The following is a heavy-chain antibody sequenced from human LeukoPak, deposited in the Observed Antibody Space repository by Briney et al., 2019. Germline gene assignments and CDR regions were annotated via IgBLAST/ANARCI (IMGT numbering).Heavy chain of an antibody. CDR3: ARDQGGGIDY. CDR1: GGSISSGLYS. CDR2: IYHTGST. V-gene: IGHV4-30-2*01. D-gene: IGHD4-23*01. J-gene: IGHJ4*02. Sequence: PSETLSLTCDVSGGSISSGLYSWSWIRQPLGKGLEWIGYIYHTGSTYYNPSLKSRVTISVDTSKNQFSLRLSSVTAADTAVYYCARDQGGGIDYWGQGTLVTVSS.